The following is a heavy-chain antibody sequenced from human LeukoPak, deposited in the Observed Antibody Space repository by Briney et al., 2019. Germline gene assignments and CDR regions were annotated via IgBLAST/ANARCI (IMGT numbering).Heavy chain of an antibody. CDR3: AGGGGDIVVVVAAIGSYYGMDV. CDR2: IYHSGST. Sequence: PSETLSLTCAVSGGSISSSNWWSWVRQPPGKGLEWIGEIYHSGSTNYNPSLKSRVTISVDKSKNPFSLKLSSVTAADTAVYYCAGGGGDIVVVVAAIGSYYGMDVWGKGTTVTVSS. J-gene: IGHJ6*04. CDR1: GGSISSSNW. D-gene: IGHD2-15*01. V-gene: IGHV4-4*02.